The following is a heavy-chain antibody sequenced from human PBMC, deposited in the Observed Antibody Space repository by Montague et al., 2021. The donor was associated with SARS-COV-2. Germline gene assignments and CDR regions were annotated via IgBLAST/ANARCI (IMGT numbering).Heavy chain of an antibody. V-gene: IGHV3-7*01. CDR3: ARNPHRTYFYGSGIYLLNHSFDY. J-gene: IGHJ4*02. D-gene: IGHD3-10*01. Sequence: SLRLSCSASGFTFYAYWMNWVRQAPGKGLEWVANINYDGSETYYXGSVKGRFTISRDNANNALHLQMNNLRAADTAVYFCARNPHRTYFYGSGIYLLNHSFDYWGPGTLVTVSS. CDR2: INYDGSET. CDR1: GFTFYAYW.